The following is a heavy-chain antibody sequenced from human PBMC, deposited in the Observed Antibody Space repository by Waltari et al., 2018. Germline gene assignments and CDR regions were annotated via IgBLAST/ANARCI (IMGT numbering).Heavy chain of an antibody. CDR3: ARSSSSWLYFDY. J-gene: IGHJ4*02. D-gene: IGHD6-13*01. CDR2: IYYSGST. Sequence: QLQLQESGPGLVKPSETLSLTCTVSGGSISSSSYYWGWISQPPGKGLEWFGSIYYSGSTYYNPSLKSRVTISVDTSKNQFSLKLSSVTAADTAVYYCARSSSSWLYFDYWGQGTLVTVSS. V-gene: IGHV4-39*01. CDR1: GGSISSSSYY.